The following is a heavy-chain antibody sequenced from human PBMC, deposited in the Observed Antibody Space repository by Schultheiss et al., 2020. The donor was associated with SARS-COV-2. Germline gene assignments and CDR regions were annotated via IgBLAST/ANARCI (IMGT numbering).Heavy chain of an antibody. CDR1: GGSISSYY. CDR2: IYYSGST. V-gene: IGHV4-59*08. Sequence: SETLSLTCTVSGGSISSYYWSWIRQPPGKGLEWIGYIYYSGSTNYNPSLKSRVTISVDTSKNQFSLKLSSVTAADTAVYYCATAPFWGSGSYYDYWGQGTPVTVSS. D-gene: IGHD3-10*01. J-gene: IGHJ4*02. CDR3: ATAPFWGSGSYYDY.